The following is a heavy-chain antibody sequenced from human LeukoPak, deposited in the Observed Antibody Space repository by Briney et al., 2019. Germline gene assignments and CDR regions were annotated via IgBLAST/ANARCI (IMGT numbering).Heavy chain of an antibody. CDR1: GYPFTTYY. CDR3: ARGRRKDIVVVPAAIKDNWFDP. D-gene: IGHD2-2*02. J-gene: IGHJ5*02. V-gene: IGHV1-8*01. Sequence: ASLKVSYKPAGYPFTTYYINWGARATGQRGKWRGWMNPNSGNAGHHHKFQGRDTMTRNTSISTAHMELRSLRSEDTAVYYCARGRRKDIVVVPAAIKDNWFDPWGQGTLVTVSS. CDR2: MNPNSGNA.